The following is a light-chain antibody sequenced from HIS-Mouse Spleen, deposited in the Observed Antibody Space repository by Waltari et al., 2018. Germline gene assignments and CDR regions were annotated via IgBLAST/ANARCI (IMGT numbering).Light chain of an antibody. CDR1: SSDVGGYTD. CDR2: EVS. CDR3: SSYAGSNNLV. Sequence: QSALTQPPSASGSPGPSVTISCTGTSSDVGGYTDVSWYQQNPGKAPKLMIYEVSKRPSGVPDRFSGSKSGNTASLTVSGLQAEDEADYYCSSYAGSNNLVFGGGTKLTVL. J-gene: IGLJ2*01. V-gene: IGLV2-8*01.